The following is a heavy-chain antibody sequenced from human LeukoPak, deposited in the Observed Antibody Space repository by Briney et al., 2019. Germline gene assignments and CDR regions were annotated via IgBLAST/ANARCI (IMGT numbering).Heavy chain of an antibody. D-gene: IGHD2-2*01. CDR2: INHSGST. CDR1: GGSISSYY. J-gene: IGHJ5*02. CDR3: ARGVPAAMVDWFDP. Sequence: KPSETLSLTCTVSGGSISSYYWSWIRQPPGKGLEWIGEINHSGSTNYNPSLKSRVTISVDTSKNQFSLKLSSVTAADTAVYYCARGVPAAMVDWFDPWGQGTLVTVSS. V-gene: IGHV4-34*01.